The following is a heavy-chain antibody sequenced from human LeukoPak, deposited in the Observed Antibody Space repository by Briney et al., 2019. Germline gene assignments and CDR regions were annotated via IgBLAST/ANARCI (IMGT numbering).Heavy chain of an antibody. V-gene: IGHV3-53*01. CDR3: AKDRESYGGAYDAFDI. CDR2: IYSGGST. CDR1: GFTVSSNY. D-gene: IGHD4-23*01. Sequence: AGGSLRLSCAASGFTVSSNYMSWVRQAPGKGLEWVSVIYSGGSTYYADSVKGRFTISRDNSKNTLYLQMNSLRAEDTAVYYCAKDRESYGGAYDAFDIWGQGTMVTVSS. J-gene: IGHJ3*02.